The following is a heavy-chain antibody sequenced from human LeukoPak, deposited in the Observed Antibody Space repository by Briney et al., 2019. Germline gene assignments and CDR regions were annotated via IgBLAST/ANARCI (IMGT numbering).Heavy chain of an antibody. CDR2: IRSKANSYAT. CDR1: GFTFSGSA. V-gene: IGHV3-73*01. CDR3: SGRFGASNLFDP. Sequence: GGSLRLSCAASGFTFSGSAMHWVRQASGKGLEWVGRIRSKANSYATAYAASVKGRFTISRDDSKNTAYLQMNSLKTEDTAVYYCSGRFGASNLFDPWGQGTLVTVSS. D-gene: IGHD3-10*01. J-gene: IGHJ5*02.